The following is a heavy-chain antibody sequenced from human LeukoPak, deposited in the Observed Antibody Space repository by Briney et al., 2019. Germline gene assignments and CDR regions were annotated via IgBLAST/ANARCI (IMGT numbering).Heavy chain of an antibody. CDR3: AKLDLLEWPDAFDI. D-gene: IGHD3-3*01. CDR2: ISTDGYTT. J-gene: IGHJ3*02. CDR1: GLAFSAYK. V-gene: IGHV3-74*01. Sequence: QIGGSMRLSCAASGLAFSAYKMHWVRQAPRKGLVWVSRISTDGYTTDYADFVQGRFTASRDNTKNTWSLEMNSLRAEDTAVYYCAKLDLLEWPDAFDIWGQGTMVTVSS.